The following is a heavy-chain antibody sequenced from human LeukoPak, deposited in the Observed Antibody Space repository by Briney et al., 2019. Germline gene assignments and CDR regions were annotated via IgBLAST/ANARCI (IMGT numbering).Heavy chain of an antibody. CDR2: ITTDT. CDR3: AKAGSGHYYDY. D-gene: IGHD3-22*01. V-gene: IGHV3-23*01. J-gene: IGHJ4*02. Sequence: GGSLRLSCAASGFAFNSYDMTWVRRAPGKGLEWVSLITTDTYYADSVRGRFTISRDNSKNTLYLQMNSLRADDTAVYYCAKAGSGHYYDYWSQGTLVTVSS. CDR1: GFAFNSYD.